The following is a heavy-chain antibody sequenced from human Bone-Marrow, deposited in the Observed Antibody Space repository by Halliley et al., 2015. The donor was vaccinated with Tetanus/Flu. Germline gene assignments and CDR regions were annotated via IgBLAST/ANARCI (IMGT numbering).Heavy chain of an antibody. CDR1: GDSISRAGYY. D-gene: IGHD3-22*01. CDR3: ARDASGYYWFVP. Sequence: TLSLTCTVSGDSISRAGYYWSWIRRHPKKGLEWNGSIYHSGTTFYNPSLKSRATISVDTSKDQFSLHLTSVTAADTAVYFCARDASGYYWFVPWGQGTLVTVSS. V-gene: IGHV4-31*03. J-gene: IGHJ5*02. CDR2: IYHSGTT.